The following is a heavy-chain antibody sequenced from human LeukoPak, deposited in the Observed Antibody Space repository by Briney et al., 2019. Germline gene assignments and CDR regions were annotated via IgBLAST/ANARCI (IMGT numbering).Heavy chain of an antibody. CDR3: ARMVANYVWGSYRYGFDP. CDR1: GGSFSGYY. V-gene: IGHV4-34*01. Sequence: ASETLSLTCAVYGGSFSGYYWSWIRQPPGKGLEWIGEINHSGSTNYNPSLKSRVTISVDTSENQLSLKLSSVTAADTAVYYCARMVANYVWGSYRYGFDPWGQGTLVTVSS. J-gene: IGHJ5*02. D-gene: IGHD3-16*02. CDR2: INHSGST.